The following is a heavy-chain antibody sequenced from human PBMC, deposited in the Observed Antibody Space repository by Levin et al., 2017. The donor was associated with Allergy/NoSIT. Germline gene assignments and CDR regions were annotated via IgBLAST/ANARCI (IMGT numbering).Heavy chain of an antibody. Sequence: GESLKISCAASGFTFSSFAMSWVRQAPGKGLEWVSTISDNGGSTYYADSVKGRFTISRDNSKNTLYLQMNSLRAEDTAVYYCARTPGHSYDILTGYYGPLDYWGQGTLVTVSS. V-gene: IGHV3-23*01. J-gene: IGHJ4*02. CDR3: ARTPGHSYDILTGYYGPLDY. CDR2: ISDNGGST. CDR1: GFTFSSFA. D-gene: IGHD3-9*01.